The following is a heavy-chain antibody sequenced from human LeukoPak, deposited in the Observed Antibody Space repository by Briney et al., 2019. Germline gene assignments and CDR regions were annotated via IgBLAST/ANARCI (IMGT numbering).Heavy chain of an antibody. CDR3: AKSGGYGLIDY. CDR2: IYYTGNT. J-gene: IGHJ4*02. D-gene: IGHD1-26*01. V-gene: IGHV4-39*01. Sequence: PSETLSLTCTVSGGSISSSSYYLGWIRQPPGKGLEWIGNIYYTGNTYYNASLQSRVTISIDTSKNQFSLRLNSVTAADTAMYYCAKSGGYGLIDYWGQGTLVTVSS. CDR1: GGSISSSSYY.